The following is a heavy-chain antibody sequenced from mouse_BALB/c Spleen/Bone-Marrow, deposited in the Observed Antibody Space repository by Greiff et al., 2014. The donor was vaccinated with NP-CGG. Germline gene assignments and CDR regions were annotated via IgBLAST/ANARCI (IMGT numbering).Heavy chain of an antibody. CDR1: GFTFSSYA. CDR3: ARQGYYGSSPHWYFDV. CDR2: ISSGGSYT. D-gene: IGHD1-1*01. Sequence: EVMLVESGGGLVKPGGSLKLSCAASGFTFSSYAMSWVRQTPEKRLEWVATISSGGSYTYYADSVKGRFTISRDTAKNTLYLQMSSLRSEDKAMYYCARQGYYGSSPHWYFDVWGAGTTVTVSS. V-gene: IGHV5-9-1*01. J-gene: IGHJ1*01.